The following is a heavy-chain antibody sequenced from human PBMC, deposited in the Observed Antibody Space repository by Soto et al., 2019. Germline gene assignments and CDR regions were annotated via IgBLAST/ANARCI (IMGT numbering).Heavy chain of an antibody. CDR2: INHSGST. Sequence: SETLSLTCAVYGGSFSGYYWSWIRQPPGKGLEWIGEINHSGSTNYNPSLKSRVTISVDTSKNQFSLKLSSVTAADTAVYYCSRGPGIAAPGTSNGFDPWGQGTLVTVSS. CDR3: SRGPGIAAPGTSNGFDP. V-gene: IGHV4-34*01. J-gene: IGHJ5*02. D-gene: IGHD6-13*01. CDR1: GGSFSGYY.